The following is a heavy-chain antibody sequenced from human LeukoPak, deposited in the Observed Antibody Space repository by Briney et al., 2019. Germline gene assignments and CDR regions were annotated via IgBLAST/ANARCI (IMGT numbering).Heavy chain of an antibody. J-gene: IGHJ4*02. CDR2: INPNSGGT. CDR1: GYTFTGYY. D-gene: IGHD3-9*01. Sequence: AIVKVSCKASGYTFTGYYMHWVRQAPGQGLEWMGWINPNSGGTNYAQKFQGRVTMTRDTSISTAYMELSRLRSDDTAVYYCARSRLRYFDWHTYDYWGQGTLVTVSS. V-gene: IGHV1-2*02. CDR3: ARSRLRYFDWHTYDY.